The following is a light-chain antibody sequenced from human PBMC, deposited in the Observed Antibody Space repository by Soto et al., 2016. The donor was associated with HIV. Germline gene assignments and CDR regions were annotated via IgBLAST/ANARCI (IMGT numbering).Light chain of an antibody. J-gene: IGLJ2*01. CDR2: QDT. CDR1: KLGDKY. CDR3: QTWDNNIVI. Sequence: SYELTQPSSVSVSPGQTARITCSGDKLGDKYACWYQQKPGQPPMLIIHQDTKRPSGIPERFSGSNSGNTATLTITGPQAMDEADYCCQTWDNNIVIFGGGTSLAVL. V-gene: IGLV3-1*01.